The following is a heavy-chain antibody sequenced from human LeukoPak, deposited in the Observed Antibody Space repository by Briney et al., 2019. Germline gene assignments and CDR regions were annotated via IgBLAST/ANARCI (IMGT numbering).Heavy chain of an antibody. CDR1: GYTFTSYY. V-gene: IGHV1-2*02. J-gene: IGHJ4*02. Sequence: ASVKVSCKASGYTFTSYYMHWVRQAPGQGLEWMGWINPNSGGTNYAQKFQGRVTMTRDTSISTAYMELSRLRFDDTAVYYCARVDSSGWYGFDYWGQGTLVTVSS. CDR2: INPNSGGT. D-gene: IGHD6-19*01. CDR3: ARVDSSGWYGFDY.